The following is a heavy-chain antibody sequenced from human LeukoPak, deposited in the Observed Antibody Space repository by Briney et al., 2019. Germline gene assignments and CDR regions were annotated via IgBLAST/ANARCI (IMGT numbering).Heavy chain of an antibody. CDR2: ISGGGDGT. CDR1: GSTFNNYI. D-gene: IGHD5-18*01. V-gene: IGHV3-23*01. Sequence: PGGSLRLSCAASGSTFNNYIMNWVRRAPGKGLEWVSGISGGGDGTYYADSIKGRFTISRDNSKSSLYLQMNSLRAEDTAVYYCAKDGYGRGDYWGQGTLVTVSS. J-gene: IGHJ4*02. CDR3: AKDGYGRGDY.